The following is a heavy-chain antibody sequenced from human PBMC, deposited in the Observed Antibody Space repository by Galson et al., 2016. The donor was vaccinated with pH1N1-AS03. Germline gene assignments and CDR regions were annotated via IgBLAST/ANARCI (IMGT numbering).Heavy chain of an antibody. J-gene: IGHJ3*02. D-gene: IGHD5-18*01. CDR2: IIPIFNTI. Sequence: SVKASCKASGGTFSRSTISWVRQAPGHGLEWMGRIIPIFNTINYAQKLRGRVTMTVDESTSTAYMDLSSLRYEDSAIYYCCVSVTPSSFPGAFDIWGQGTTVTVSS. CDR1: GGTFSRST. CDR3: CVSVTPSSFPGAFDI. V-gene: IGHV1-69*13.